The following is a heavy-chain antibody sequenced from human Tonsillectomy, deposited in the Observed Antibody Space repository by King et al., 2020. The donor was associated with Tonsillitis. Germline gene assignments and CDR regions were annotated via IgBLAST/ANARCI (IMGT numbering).Heavy chain of an antibody. CDR3: AKVSPYSGYVHYYYDSSGYSDAFDI. Sequence: QLVQSGGGLVQPGGSLRLSCAASGFTFSSYAMSWVRQAPGKGLEWVSAISGSGGSTYYADSVKGRFTISRDNSKNTLYLQMNSLRAEDTAVYYCAKVSPYSGYVHYYYDSSGYSDAFDIWGQGTMVTVSS. CDR2: ISGSGGST. CDR1: GFTFSSYA. V-gene: IGHV3-23*04. D-gene: IGHD3-22*01. J-gene: IGHJ3*02.